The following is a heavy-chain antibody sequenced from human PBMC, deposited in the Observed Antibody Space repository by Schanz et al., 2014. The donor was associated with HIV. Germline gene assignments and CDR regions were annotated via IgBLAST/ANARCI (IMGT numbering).Heavy chain of an antibody. CDR2: ISGSGGST. V-gene: IGHV3-23*01. J-gene: IGHJ4*02. CDR1: GFTFSSYA. Sequence: EVQLLESGGGLVQPGGSLRLSCAASGFTFSSYAMSWVRQAPGKGLEWVSAISGSGGSTYYADSVKGRFTISRDNSKNTLYLQINSLTAEDTALYYCTAYNWHRGQYWGQGTLVTVSS. CDR3: TAYNWHRGQY. D-gene: IGHD2-21*01.